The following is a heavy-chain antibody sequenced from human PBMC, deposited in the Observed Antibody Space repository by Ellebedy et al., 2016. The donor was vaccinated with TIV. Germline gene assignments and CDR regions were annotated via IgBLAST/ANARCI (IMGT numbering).Heavy chain of an antibody. CDR2: LSATGGST. D-gene: IGHD3-3*01. J-gene: IGHJ4*02. V-gene: IGHV3-23*01. Sequence: GGSLRLSCAASGFIFNKNALSWVRQAPGKGLAWVSTLSATGGSTYYADSVKGRFTISRDNAKNTLYLQMHSLRADDTAVYYCARVEDDFWGTYRDWGQGTLVTVSS. CDR3: ARVEDDFWGTYRD. CDR1: GFIFNKNA.